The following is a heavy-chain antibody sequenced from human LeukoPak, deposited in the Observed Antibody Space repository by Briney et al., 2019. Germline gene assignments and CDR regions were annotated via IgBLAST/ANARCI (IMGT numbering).Heavy chain of an antibody. V-gene: IGHV4-39*07. CDR3: VIIVVVPAAVEYYFDY. Sequence: SETLSLTCTVSGGSISSSSYYWGWIRQPPGKGLEWVGCIYYSGSTYYNPSLKSRVTISLDTTKNQFSLKLSSVTAGDSAVYYCVIIVVVPAAVEYYFDYWGQGTLVTVSS. CDR1: GGSISSSSYY. CDR2: IYYSGST. J-gene: IGHJ4*02. D-gene: IGHD2-2*01.